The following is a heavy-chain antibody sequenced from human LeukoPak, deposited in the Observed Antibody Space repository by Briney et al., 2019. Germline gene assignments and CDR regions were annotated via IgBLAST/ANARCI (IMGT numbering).Heavy chain of an antibody. CDR3: AREVDGGFDP. D-gene: IGHD3-16*01. CDR2: ISGNGGNT. Sequence: PGGSLRLSCSASGFTFSNYPMHWVRQAPGKGLEYVSGISGNGGNTYYANSVKGRFTISRDNSKHTLYLQMGSLRAEDMAVYYCAREVDGGFDPWGQGTLVTVSS. J-gene: IGHJ5*02. CDR1: GFTFSNYP. V-gene: IGHV3-64*01.